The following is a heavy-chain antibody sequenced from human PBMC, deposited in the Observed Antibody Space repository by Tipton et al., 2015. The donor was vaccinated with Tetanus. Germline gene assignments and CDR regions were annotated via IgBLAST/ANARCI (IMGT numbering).Heavy chain of an antibody. CDR1: GFTLSDYT. CDR3: VKDRGTQSGSGTYNFDF. D-gene: IGHD3-10*01. V-gene: IGHV3-23*01. Sequence: SLRLSCAASGFTLSDYTMAWVRQAPGEGLEWVSTISGGGHNTHYADSVQGRFTISRDNDKNTLYLDMHSLGAEDTAVYHCVKDRGTQSGSGTYNFDFWGQGTLVTVSS. CDR2: ISGGGHNT. J-gene: IGHJ4*02.